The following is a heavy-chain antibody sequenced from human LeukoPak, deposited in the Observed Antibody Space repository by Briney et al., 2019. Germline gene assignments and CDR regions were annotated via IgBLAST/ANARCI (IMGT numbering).Heavy chain of an antibody. V-gene: IGHV5-51*01. CDR1: GYAFSSYW. D-gene: IGHD3-10*01. CDR3: ARFEVNYEDNGSFYYFDY. Sequence: GESLKISCRASGYAFSSYWIGWVRQVPGKGLEWMGIIYPADSETKSSPSFQGQVTFSADKSINTAYLQWTSLKASDTAMYYCARFEVNYEDNGSFYYFDYWGQGTLVTVSS. J-gene: IGHJ4*02. CDR2: IYPADSET.